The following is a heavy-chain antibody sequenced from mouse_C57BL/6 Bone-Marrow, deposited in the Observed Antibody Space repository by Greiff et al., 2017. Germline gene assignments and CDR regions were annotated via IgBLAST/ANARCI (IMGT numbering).Heavy chain of an antibody. V-gene: IGHV5-12*01. Sequence: EVKLVESGGGLVQPGGSLKLSCAASGFTFSDYYMYWVRQTPEKRLEWVAYLSNGGGSTYYPDTVKGRFTISRDNAKNTLYLQMSRLKSEDTAMYYCAREGRGYYFDYWGQGTTLTVSS. J-gene: IGHJ2*01. CDR1: GFTFSDYY. CDR2: LSNGGGST. CDR3: AREGRGYYFDY.